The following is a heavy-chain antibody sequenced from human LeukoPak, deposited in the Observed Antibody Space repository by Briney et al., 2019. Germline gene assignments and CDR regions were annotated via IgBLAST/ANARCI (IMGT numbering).Heavy chain of an antibody. Sequence: GGSLRHSCAASGFTLSSYSMNWVRQAPGKGLESLSSISSSSSYIYYADSVKGRFTISRDNAKNSLYLQMNSLRAEDTAVYCCARDPDTVTTSYWYFDLWGRGTLVTVSS. CDR1: GFTLSSYS. V-gene: IGHV3-21*01. D-gene: IGHD4-17*01. J-gene: IGHJ2*01. CDR3: ARDPDTVTTSYWYFDL. CDR2: ISSSSSYI.